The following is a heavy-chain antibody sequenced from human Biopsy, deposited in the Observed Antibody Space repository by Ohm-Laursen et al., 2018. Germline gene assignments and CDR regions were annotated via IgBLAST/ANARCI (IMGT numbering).Heavy chain of an antibody. V-gene: IGHV4-31*03. Sequence: SQTLSLTCTVSGVSINTGGYYWTWIRQHPGTGLEWIGYIRYSGNTLYNPSLKSRLTISVDTSRNQFSLKLTSVTAADTALYYCTRAGGGKIYGLWGQGTLVTASS. CDR1: GVSINTGGYY. D-gene: IGHD3-16*01. CDR3: TRAGGGKIYGL. J-gene: IGHJ4*02. CDR2: IRYSGNT.